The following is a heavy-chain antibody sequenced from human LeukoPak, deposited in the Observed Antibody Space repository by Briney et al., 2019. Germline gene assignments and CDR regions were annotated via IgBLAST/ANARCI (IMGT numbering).Heavy chain of an antibody. CDR3: VRGDQEASEPAFDY. CDR2: ISSGGSTI. Sequence: PGGSLRLSCAASGFTLSNSWMHWVRQAPGKGLEWVSYISSGGSTIYYADSVRGRFTISRDTAKNSLYLEMNSLRDEDTAMYYCVRGDQEASEPAFDYRGQGTLVTVSS. V-gene: IGHV3-48*02. D-gene: IGHD1-14*01. J-gene: IGHJ4*02. CDR1: GFTLSNSW.